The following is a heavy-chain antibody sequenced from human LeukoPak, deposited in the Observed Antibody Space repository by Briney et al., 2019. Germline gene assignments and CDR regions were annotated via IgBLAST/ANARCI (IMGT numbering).Heavy chain of an antibody. CDR2: IDPNSGGS. J-gene: IGHJ5*02. D-gene: IGHD2-15*01. V-gene: IGHV1-2*02. CDR1: GYTFTDFF. Sequence: ASVKVSCKASGYTFTDFFLHWVRQAPGQGLEYLGWIDPNSGGSESTRNLQGRVIMTRDTSISTAYLQLSRLRSDDTAVYYCARGSRVAGGLKRPIDPWGQGTLVTVSS. CDR3: ARGSRVAGGLKRPIDP.